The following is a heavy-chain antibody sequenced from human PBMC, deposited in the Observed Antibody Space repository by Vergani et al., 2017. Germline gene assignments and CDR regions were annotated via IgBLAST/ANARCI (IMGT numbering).Heavy chain of an antibody. Sequence: QVQLVESGGGVVQPGRSLRLSCAASGFTFSSYGMHWVRQAPGKGLEWVAVIWYDGSNKYYADSVKGRFTISRDNSKNTLYLQMNSLRAADTAVNYCARGNGYYYYYYMDVWGKGTTVTVSS. J-gene: IGHJ6*03. V-gene: IGHV3-33*01. CDR3: ARGNGYYYYYYMDV. D-gene: IGHD2-8*01. CDR1: GFTFSSYG. CDR2: IWYDGSNK.